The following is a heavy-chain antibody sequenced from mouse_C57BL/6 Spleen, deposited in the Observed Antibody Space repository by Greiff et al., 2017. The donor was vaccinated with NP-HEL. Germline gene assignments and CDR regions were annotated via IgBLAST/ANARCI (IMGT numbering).Heavy chain of an antibody. CDR2: IDPEDGET. D-gene: IGHD1-1*01. CDR1: GFNIKDYY. CDR3: ARESYSSSYDYFDY. V-gene: IGHV14-2*01. J-gene: IGHJ2*01. Sequence: EVQLQQSGAELVKPGASVKLSCTASGFNIKDYYMHWVKQRTEQGLEWIGRIDPEDGETKYAPTFQGKATITADTSSNTAYLQLSSLTSEDTAVYYCARESYSSSYDYFDYWGQGTTLTVSS.